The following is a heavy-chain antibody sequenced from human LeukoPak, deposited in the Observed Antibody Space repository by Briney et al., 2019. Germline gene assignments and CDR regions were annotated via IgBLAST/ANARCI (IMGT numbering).Heavy chain of an antibody. CDR2: IYYSGST. CDR3: ARVVVVAATPDY. V-gene: IGHV4-59*11. D-gene: IGHD2-15*01. J-gene: IGHJ4*02. CDR1: GGSISSHY. Sequence: PSKTLSLTCTVSGGSISSHYWSWIRQPPGKGLEWIGYIYYSGSTNYNPSLKSRVTISVDTSKNQFSLKLSSVTAADTAVYYCARVVVVAATPDYWGQGTLVTVSS.